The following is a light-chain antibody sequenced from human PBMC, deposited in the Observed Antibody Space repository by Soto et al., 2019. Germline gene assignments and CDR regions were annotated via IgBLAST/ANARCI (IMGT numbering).Light chain of an antibody. Sequence: QAGLTHPPSVSAARGRRVTIPCSGSNINIGANHLSWSQHVPGTAPKFVVFANVGRPSNLPGRFSGSKSGTPANLVISELQTGDEPVYYCGTWDDSLFSFVFGPGTQVTLL. CDR3: GTWDDSLFSFV. CDR2: ANV. V-gene: IGLV1-51*01. J-gene: IGLJ1*01. CDR1: NINIGANH.